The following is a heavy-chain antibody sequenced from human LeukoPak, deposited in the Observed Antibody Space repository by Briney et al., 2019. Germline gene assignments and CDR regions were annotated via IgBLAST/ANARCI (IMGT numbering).Heavy chain of an antibody. V-gene: IGHV3-66*01. J-gene: IGHJ4*02. Sequence: GSLRLSCATSGFTFSSYWMSWVRQAPVKGLEWVSVSYSGGSTYYADSVKGRFTISRDNSKNTLYLQMNSLRAEDTAVYYCARGDGYNVDYWGQGTLVTVSS. CDR3: ARGDGYNVDY. D-gene: IGHD5-24*01. CDR2: SYSGGST. CDR1: GFTFSSYW.